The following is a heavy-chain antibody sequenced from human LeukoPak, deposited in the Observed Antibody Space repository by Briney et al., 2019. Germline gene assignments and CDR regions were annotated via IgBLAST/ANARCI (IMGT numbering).Heavy chain of an antibody. D-gene: IGHD6-13*01. CDR1: GGSISSGDYY. V-gene: IGHV4-30-4*08. J-gene: IGHJ3*02. Sequence: SQTLSLTCTVSGGSISSGDYYWSWIRQPPGKGLEWIGYIYYSGSTYYNPSLKSRVTISVDTSKNQFSLKLSSVTAADTAVYYCARGATAGPTQDAFDIWGQGTMVTVSS. CDR2: IYYSGST. CDR3: ARGATAGPTQDAFDI.